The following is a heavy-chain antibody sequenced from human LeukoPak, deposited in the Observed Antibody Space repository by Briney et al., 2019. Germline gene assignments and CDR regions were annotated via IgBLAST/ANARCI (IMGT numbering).Heavy chain of an antibody. J-gene: IGHJ4*02. CDR2: INHSGST. CDR3: ARGGRYNWKRIDY. V-gene: IGHV4-34*01. Sequence: PSETLSLTCAVYGGSFSGYYWSWIRQPPGKGLEWIGEINHSGSTNYNPSLKSRVTISVGTSKNQLSLKLSSVTAADTAVYYCARGGRYNWKRIDYWGQGTLVTVSS. D-gene: IGHD1-1*01. CDR1: GGSFSGYY.